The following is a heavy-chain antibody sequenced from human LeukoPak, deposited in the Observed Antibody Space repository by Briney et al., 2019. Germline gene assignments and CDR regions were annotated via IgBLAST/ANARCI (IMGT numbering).Heavy chain of an antibody. CDR2: VGISSGNT. CDR3: ARDHRYAFDN. Sequence: AGGSLRLSCAASGFTFSDYSMNWVRQAPGKGLEWISYVGISSGNTKYADSVKGRFTISGDSPKNSVFLQMNSLRVEDTAVYYCARDHRYAFDNWGQGTLVTVSS. D-gene: IGHD5-12*01. CDR1: GFTFSDYS. V-gene: IGHV3-48*04. J-gene: IGHJ4*02.